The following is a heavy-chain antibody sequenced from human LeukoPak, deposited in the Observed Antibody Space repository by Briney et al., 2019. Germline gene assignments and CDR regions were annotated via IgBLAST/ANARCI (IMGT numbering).Heavy chain of an antibody. D-gene: IGHD1-14*01. CDR1: GGSFSTYY. Sequence: SETLSLTCTISGGSFSTYYWSWIRQPAGKGLEWIGRIYTSGSTNYNPSLKSRVSMSLDTSKNQFSLKLTSVTAADTALYYCARGGVTDPFDYWGQGTLITVSS. CDR2: IYTSGST. CDR3: ARGGVTDPFDY. J-gene: IGHJ4*02. V-gene: IGHV4-4*07.